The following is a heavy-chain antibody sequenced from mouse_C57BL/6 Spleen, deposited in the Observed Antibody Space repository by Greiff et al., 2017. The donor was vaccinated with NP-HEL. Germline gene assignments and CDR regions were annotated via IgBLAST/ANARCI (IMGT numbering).Heavy chain of an antibody. CDR3: ARRDFLDY. J-gene: IGHJ2*01. D-gene: IGHD3-3*01. V-gene: IGHV1-59*01. CDR1: GYTFTSYW. CDR2: IDPSDSYT. Sequence: QVQLQQPGAELVRPGTSVKLSCKASGYTFTSYWMHWVKQRPGQGLEWIGVIDPSDSYTNYNQKFKGQATLTVDTSSSTAYMQLSSLTSEDSAVYYCARRDFLDYWGQGTTLTVSS.